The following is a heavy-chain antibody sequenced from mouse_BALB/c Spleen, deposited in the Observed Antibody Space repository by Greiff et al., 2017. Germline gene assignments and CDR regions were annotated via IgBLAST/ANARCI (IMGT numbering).Heavy chain of an antibody. Sequence: EVMLVESGGDLVKPGGSLKLSCAASGFTFSSYGMSWVRQTPDKRLEWVATISSGGSYTYYPDSVKGRFTISRDNAKNTLYLQMSSLKSEDTAMYYCARHLTGTLDYWGQGTTLTVSS. CDR1: GFTFSSYG. CDR3: ARHLTGTLDY. CDR2: ISSGGSYT. J-gene: IGHJ2*01. D-gene: IGHD4-1*01. V-gene: IGHV5-6*02.